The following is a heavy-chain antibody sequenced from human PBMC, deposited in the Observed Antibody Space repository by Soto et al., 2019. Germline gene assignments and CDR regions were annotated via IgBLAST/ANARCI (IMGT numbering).Heavy chain of an antibody. V-gene: IGHV3-74*01. CDR3: ASSLLTPFDY. Sequence: EVQLVESGGGLVQPGGSLRLSCAASGFTFNSYWIHWVRQAPGKGLVCVSRINSDGSSTSYADSVKGRFTISRDNAKNTLYLQMNSLRAEDTAVYYCASSLLTPFDYWGQGNLVTVAS. CDR2: INSDGSST. D-gene: IGHD7-27*01. J-gene: IGHJ4*02. CDR1: GFTFNSYW.